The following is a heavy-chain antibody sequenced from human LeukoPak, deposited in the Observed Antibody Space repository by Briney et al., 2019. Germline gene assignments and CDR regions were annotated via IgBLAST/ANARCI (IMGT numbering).Heavy chain of an antibody. V-gene: IGHV3-30-3*01. CDR2: ISYDGSNK. CDR3: ARDRIGPLDY. J-gene: IGHJ4*02. CDR1: GFTFSSYA. Sequence: GRSLRLSCAASGFTFSSYAMHWVRQAPGKGLEWVAVISYDGSNKYYADSVKGRFTISRDNSKNTLYLQMNSLRAEDTAVYYCARDRIGPLDYWGQGTLVTVSS. D-gene: IGHD2-21*01.